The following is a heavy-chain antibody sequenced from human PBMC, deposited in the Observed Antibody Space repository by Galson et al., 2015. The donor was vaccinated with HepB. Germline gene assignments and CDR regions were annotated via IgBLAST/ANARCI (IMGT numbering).Heavy chain of an antibody. D-gene: IGHD3-9*01. J-gene: IGHJ6*02. CDR3: ARNPDILTGYYYGMDV. V-gene: IGHV4-4*02. Sequence: ETLSLTCVVSGGSISSSYWWSWVRQPPGKGLEWIGEISHIGSTSYNPSLKSRLTISVDKSKNQFSLKLNSVTAADTAVYYCARNPDILTGYYYGMDVWGQGTTVTVSS. CDR1: GGSISSSYW. CDR2: ISHIGST.